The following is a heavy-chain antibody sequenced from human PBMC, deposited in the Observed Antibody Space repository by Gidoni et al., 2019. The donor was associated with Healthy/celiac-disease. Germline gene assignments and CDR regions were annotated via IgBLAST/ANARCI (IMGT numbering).Heavy chain of an antibody. CDR3: AVWYYDFWSGPHAFDI. Sequence: QVQLVQSGAEVKKPGASVKVSCKASGYTFTSYAMHWVRQAPGQRLEWMGWINAGNGNTKYSQKFQGRVTITRDTSASTAYMELSSLRSEDTAVYYCAVWYYDFWSGPHAFDIWGQGTMVTVSS. CDR2: INAGNGNT. CDR1: GYTFTSYA. J-gene: IGHJ3*02. V-gene: IGHV1-3*01. D-gene: IGHD3-3*01.